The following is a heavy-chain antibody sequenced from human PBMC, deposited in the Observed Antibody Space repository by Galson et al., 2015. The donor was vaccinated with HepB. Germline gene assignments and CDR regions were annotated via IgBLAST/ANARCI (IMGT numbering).Heavy chain of an antibody. V-gene: IGHV3-23*01. CDR2: ISGTDGST. J-gene: IGHJ4*02. CDR1: GFTFSRYV. Sequence: SLRLSCAASGFTFSRYVMSWVRQAPGKGLEWVSSISGTDGSTYFADSVKGRFTISRDNSMNTLSLQMNSLRVEDTATYYCAKDPHLVWFGELNFDYWGQGTLSPPPQ. D-gene: IGHD3-10*01. CDR3: AKDPHLVWFGELNFDY.